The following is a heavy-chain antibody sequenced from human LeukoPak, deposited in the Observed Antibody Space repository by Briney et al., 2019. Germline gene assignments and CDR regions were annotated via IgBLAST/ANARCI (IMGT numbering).Heavy chain of an antibody. Sequence: ASVKVSCKVSGYTLAELSMHWVRQAPGKGLEWMGGFDPEDGETIYAQKFQGRVTMTEDTSTDTAYMELSSLRSEDTAVYYCATVGYSGYVYYFDYWGQGTLVTVSS. CDR1: GYTLAELS. CDR3: ATVGYSGYVYYFDY. D-gene: IGHD5-12*01. CDR2: FDPEDGET. J-gene: IGHJ4*02. V-gene: IGHV1-24*01.